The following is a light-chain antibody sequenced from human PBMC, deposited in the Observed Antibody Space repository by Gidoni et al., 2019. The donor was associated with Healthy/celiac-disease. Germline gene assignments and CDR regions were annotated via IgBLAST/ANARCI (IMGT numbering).Light chain of an antibody. V-gene: IGKV3-15*01. CDR3: QQYNNWRIT. J-gene: IGKJ3*01. Sequence: EIVMTQSPATLSVSPGERATLSCRASQSVSSNLAWYQQKPGQAPRLLIYGASTRATGLTARFSGSGSGTEFTLTISSLQYEDFAVYYCQQYNNWRITFGPGTKVDIK. CDR1: QSVSSN. CDR2: GAS.